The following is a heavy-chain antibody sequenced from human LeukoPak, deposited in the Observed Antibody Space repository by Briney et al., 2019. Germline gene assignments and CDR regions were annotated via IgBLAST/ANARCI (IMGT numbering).Heavy chain of an antibody. CDR1: GDSINSYY. J-gene: IGHJ6*02. CDR2: IYNDGRT. V-gene: IGHV4-59*08. CDR3: AKLESPYYYAMDV. D-gene: IGHD3-3*01. Sequence: PSETLSLTCAVSGDSINSYYWSWIRQPPGKGLEWIGYIYNDGRTDYNPALKSRVTMAIDTSNNQFSLRLSSVTAADSALYYCAKLESPYYYAMDVWGQGTTVTVSS.